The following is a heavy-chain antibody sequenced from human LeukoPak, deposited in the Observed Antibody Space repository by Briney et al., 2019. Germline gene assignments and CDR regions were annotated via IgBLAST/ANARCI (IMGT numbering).Heavy chain of an antibody. V-gene: IGHV4-61*02. J-gene: IGHJ4*02. CDR1: GGSFSSGSYY. CDR3: ARGGGDWGFHQSDY. D-gene: IGHD2-21*01. CDR2: IYTSGST. Sequence: PSQTLSLTCTVSGGSFSSGSYYWTWIRQPAGQGLEWIGRIYTSGSTNYNPSLKSRVTISVDTSKNQFSLKLSSVTAADTAVYYCARGGGDWGFHQSDYWGQGTLVTVSS.